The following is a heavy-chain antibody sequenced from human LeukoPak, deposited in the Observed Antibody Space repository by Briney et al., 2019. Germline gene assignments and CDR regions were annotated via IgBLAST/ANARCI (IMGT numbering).Heavy chain of an antibody. V-gene: IGHV4-61*08. CDR1: GGSISSGGYY. CDR3: ARIRAVAGSYYYYGMDV. CDR2: IYYSGST. D-gene: IGHD6-19*01. J-gene: IGHJ6*02. Sequence: SETLSLTCTVSGGSISSGGYYWSWIRQPPGKGLEWIGYIYYSGSTNYNPSLKSRVTISVDTSKNQFSLKLSSVTAADTAVYYCARIRAVAGSYYYYGMDVWGQGTTVTVS.